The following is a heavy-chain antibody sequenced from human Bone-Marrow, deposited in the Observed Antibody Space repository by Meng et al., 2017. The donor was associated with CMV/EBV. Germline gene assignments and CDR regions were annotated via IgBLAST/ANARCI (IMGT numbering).Heavy chain of an antibody. Sequence: GSLRLSCTVSGGSISSYYWSWIRQPPGKGLEWIGYIYYSGSTNYNPSLKSRVTISVDTSKNQFSLRLDSVTAADTAVYYCARWGTLSLDYWGQGLLVTVSS. D-gene: IGHD3-16*01. CDR3: ARWGTLSLDY. CDR2: IYYSGST. J-gene: IGHJ4*02. V-gene: IGHV4-59*01. CDR1: GGSISSYY.